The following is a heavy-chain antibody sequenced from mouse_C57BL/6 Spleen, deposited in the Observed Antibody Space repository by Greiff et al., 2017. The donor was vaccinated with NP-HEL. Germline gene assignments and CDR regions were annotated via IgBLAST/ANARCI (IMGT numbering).Heavy chain of an antibody. Sequence: EVQRVESGGGLVKPGGSLKLSCAASGFTFSSYAMSWVRQTPEKRLEWVATISDGGSYTYYPDNVKGRFTISRDNAKNNLYLQMSHLKSEDTAMYYCARGSTLYYFDYWGQGTTLTVSS. J-gene: IGHJ2*01. CDR3: ARGSTLYYFDY. CDR2: ISDGGSYT. V-gene: IGHV5-4*01. CDR1: GFTFSSYA. D-gene: IGHD1-1*01.